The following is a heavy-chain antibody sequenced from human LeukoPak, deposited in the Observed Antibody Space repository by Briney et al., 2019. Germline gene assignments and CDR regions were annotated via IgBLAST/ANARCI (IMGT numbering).Heavy chain of an antibody. D-gene: IGHD1-26*01. CDR2: INQDGSDM. CDR3: AREFPGIGRGTFDF. Sequence: GGSLRLSCAASGFIFNTFWMNWVRLTPGKGLEWVAKINQDGSDMYYVDSVKGRFFVSRDNARNLVYLQMNSLRVDDTAVYYCAREFPGIGRGTFDFWGQGTIIIVSS. V-gene: IGHV3-7*03. CDR1: GFIFNTFW. J-gene: IGHJ3*01.